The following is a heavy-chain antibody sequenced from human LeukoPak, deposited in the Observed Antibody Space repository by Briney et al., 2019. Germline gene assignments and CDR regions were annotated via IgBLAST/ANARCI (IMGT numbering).Heavy chain of an antibody. CDR3: AKDFFTTETNYYYYYMDV. V-gene: IGHV3-43*02. Sequence: PGGSLRLSCAPCGFTFDDYAMHWVRQAPGKGLEWVSLISGDGGSTYYADSVKGRFTISRDNSRNSLYLQMNSLRTEDTALYYCAKDFFTTETNYYYYYMDVWGKGTTVTVSS. CDR1: GFTFDDYA. D-gene: IGHD1-1*01. J-gene: IGHJ6*03. CDR2: ISGDGGST.